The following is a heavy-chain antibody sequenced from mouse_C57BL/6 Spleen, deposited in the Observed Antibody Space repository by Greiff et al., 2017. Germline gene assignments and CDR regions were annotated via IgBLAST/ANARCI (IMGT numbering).Heavy chain of an antibody. Sequence: QVQLQQPGAELVRPGSSVKLSCKASGYTFTSYWMHWVKQRPIQGLEWIGNIDPSDSETHYNQKFKDKATLTVDKSSSTAYMQLSSLTSEDSAVYYCARWFYGNSFDNWGQGTTLTVSS. CDR2: IDPSDSET. CDR3: ARWFYGNSFDN. J-gene: IGHJ2*01. V-gene: IGHV1-52*01. D-gene: IGHD2-1*01. CDR1: GYTFTSYW.